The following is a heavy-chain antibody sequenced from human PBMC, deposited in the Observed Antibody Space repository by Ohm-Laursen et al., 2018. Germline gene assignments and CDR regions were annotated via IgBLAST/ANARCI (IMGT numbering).Heavy chain of an antibody. D-gene: IGHD3-22*01. V-gene: IGHV4-59*01. CDR1: GGSITDYY. CDR3: ASENSGYSFDY. J-gene: IGHJ4*02. Sequence: SQTLSLTCTVSGGSITDYYWTWIRQTPGKGLDWIGYMYYRESTYYNPSLKNRVSISVDTAKNQFSLRLNSVTAADTAVYYCASENSGYSFDYWGQGTLVTVSS. CDR2: MYYREST.